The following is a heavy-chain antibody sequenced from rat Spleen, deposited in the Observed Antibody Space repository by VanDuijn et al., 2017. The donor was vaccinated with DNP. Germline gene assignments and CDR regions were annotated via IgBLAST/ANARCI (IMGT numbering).Heavy chain of an antibody. CDR2: ISHDGGTT. V-gene: IGHV5-25*01. J-gene: IGHJ2*01. CDR3: ASHTYYGYDYFVY. CDR1: GFTFSNYD. D-gene: IGHD1-9*01. Sequence: EVQLVESGGGLVQPGRSLKLSCAASGFTFSNYDMAWVRQAPTKSLEWLASISHDGGTTFYRNSVKGRFTISRDNAKTSLYLQMDSLRSEDTATYYCASHTYYGYDYFVYWGQGVMVTVSS.